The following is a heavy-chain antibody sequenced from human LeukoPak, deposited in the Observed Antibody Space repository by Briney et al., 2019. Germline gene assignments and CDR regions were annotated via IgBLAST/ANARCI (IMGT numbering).Heavy chain of an antibody. CDR3: ARVPILWSSPHWFDP. CDR2: IYTSGST. CDR1: GGSISSGSYY. J-gene: IGHJ5*02. V-gene: IGHV4-61*02. D-gene: IGHD2-21*01. Sequence: SETLSLTCTVSGGSISSGSYYWSWIRQPAGKGLEWIGRIYTSGSTNYNPSLKSRVTISVDTSKNQFSLKLSSVTAADTAVYYCARVPILWSSPHWFDPWGQGTLVTVSS.